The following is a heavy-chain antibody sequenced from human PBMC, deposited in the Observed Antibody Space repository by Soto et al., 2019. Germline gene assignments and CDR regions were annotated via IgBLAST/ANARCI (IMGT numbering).Heavy chain of an antibody. CDR3: AKKRYSYGYYYFDY. D-gene: IGHD5-18*01. CDR2: ISGSGGST. V-gene: IGHV3-23*01. CDR1: GFTFSSYA. J-gene: IGHJ4*02. Sequence: GGSLRLSCAASGFTFSSYAMSWVRQSPGKGLEWVSAISGSGGSTYYADSVKGRFTISRDNSKNTLYLQMNSLRAEDTAVYYCAKKRYSYGYYYFDYWGQGTLVTVSS.